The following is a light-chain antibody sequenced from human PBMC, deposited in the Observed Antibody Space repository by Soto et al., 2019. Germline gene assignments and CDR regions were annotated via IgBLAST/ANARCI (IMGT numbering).Light chain of an antibody. CDR3: SSYTSSTSLLV. V-gene: IGLV2-14*03. Sequence: QAVVTQPASVSASPGQSITISGIGTYSDIAGYKHVSWYQQHPGNATGLIICAASSGPAGISIRLSASKSAKTGFLVFSGLQAGGEADYYCSSYTSSTSLLVFGAGSMVTVL. CDR2: AAS. CDR1: YSDIAGYKH. J-gene: IGLJ1*01.